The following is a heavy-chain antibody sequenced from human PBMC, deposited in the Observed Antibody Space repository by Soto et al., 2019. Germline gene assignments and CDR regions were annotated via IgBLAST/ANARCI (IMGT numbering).Heavy chain of an antibody. V-gene: IGHV5-51*01. D-gene: IGHD3-3*01. Sequence: PGESLKISCKGSGYSFTSYWIGWVRQMPGKGLEWMGIIYPGDSDTRYSPSFQGQVTISADKSISTAYLQWSSLKASDTAMYCCASSNFGVVLHYGMDVWGQGTTVTVSS. J-gene: IGHJ6*02. CDR3: ASSNFGVVLHYGMDV. CDR2: IYPGDSDT. CDR1: GYSFTSYW.